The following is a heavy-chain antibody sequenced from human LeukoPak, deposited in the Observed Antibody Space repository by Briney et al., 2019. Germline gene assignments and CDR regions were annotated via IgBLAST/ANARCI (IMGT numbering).Heavy chain of an antibody. CDR1: GFSFSSYW. Sequence: GGSLRLSCAASGFSFSSYWMTWVRQAPGKGLEWVANIRHDGTEKYYVDSMKGRFTVSRDNTKNSLYLQMNSLRAEDTAVYYCARGYGDYFDYWGQGTLVIVSS. V-gene: IGHV3-7*03. J-gene: IGHJ4*02. CDR2: IRHDGTEK. CDR3: ARGYGDYFDY. D-gene: IGHD5-18*01.